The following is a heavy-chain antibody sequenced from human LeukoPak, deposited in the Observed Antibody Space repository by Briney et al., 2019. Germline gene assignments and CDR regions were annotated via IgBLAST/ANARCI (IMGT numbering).Heavy chain of an antibody. CDR2: IYYSGST. CDR3: ARQRPIYYYYGMDV. Sequence: SETLSLTCAVYGGSISSYYWSWIRQPPGKGLEWIGYIYYSGSTNYHPSLKSRVTISVDTSKNQFSLKLSSVTAADTAVYYCARQRPIYYYYGMDVWGQGTTVTVSS. J-gene: IGHJ6*02. CDR1: GGSISSYY. V-gene: IGHV4-59*08.